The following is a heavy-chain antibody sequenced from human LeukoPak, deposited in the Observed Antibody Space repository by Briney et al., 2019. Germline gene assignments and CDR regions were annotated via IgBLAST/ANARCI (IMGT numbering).Heavy chain of an antibody. J-gene: IGHJ1*01. CDR2: IYYTGST. CDR1: GGSISASSYY. CDR3: ARDYRLTQIQY. Sequence: ASETLSLTCTVSGGSISASSYYWAWIRQPPGKGLEWIGSIYYTGSTYYNPSLKSRVTISVDTSKNQFSLRLSSVTAADTAVYYCARDYRLTQIQYWGQGTLVTVSS. D-gene: IGHD1-26*01. V-gene: IGHV4-39*07.